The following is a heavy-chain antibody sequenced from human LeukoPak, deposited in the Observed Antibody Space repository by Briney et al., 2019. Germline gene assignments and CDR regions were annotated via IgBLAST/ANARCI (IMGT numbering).Heavy chain of an antibody. CDR1: GYTFTSYG. J-gene: IGHJ4*02. V-gene: IGHV1-18*01. CDR3: ARDRSTKFNYYDSSGYYYPFDY. Sequence: ASVKVSCTASGYTFTSYGISWVRQAPGQGLEWMGWISAYNGNTNYAQKLHGRVTMTTDTSTSTAYMELRSLRSDDTAVYYCARDRSTKFNYYDSSGYYYPFDYWGQGTLVTVSS. D-gene: IGHD3-22*01. CDR2: ISAYNGNT.